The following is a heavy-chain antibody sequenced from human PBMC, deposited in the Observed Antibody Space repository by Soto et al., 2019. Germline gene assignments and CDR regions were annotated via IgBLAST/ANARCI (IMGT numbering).Heavy chain of an antibody. J-gene: IGHJ4*02. V-gene: IGHV4-30-4*01. Sequence: TSETLSLTCTVSGGSINSGDYYWSWIRQPPGKGLEWIGYICYSGSTYYNPSLKSRVTISVDTSKNQFSLKLSSVTAADTAVYYCARVENSNYVASRVRAVDCWGQGTLVTVSS. CDR1: GGSINSGDYY. D-gene: IGHD4-4*01. CDR3: ARVENSNYVASRVRAVDC. CDR2: ICYSGST.